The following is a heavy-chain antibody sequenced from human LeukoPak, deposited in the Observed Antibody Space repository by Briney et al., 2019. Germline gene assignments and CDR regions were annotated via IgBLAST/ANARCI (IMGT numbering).Heavy chain of an antibody. V-gene: IGHV4-34*01. CDR1: GGSFSGYY. CDR2: INHSGST. Sequence: SETLSLTCAVYGGSFSGYYWSWSRQPSGKGLEWIGEINHSGSTNYNPSLKSRVTISVDTSKNQFSLKLSSVTAADTAVYYCARAARGSPFDYWGQGTLVTVSS. J-gene: IGHJ4*02. D-gene: IGHD6-6*01. CDR3: ARAARGSPFDY.